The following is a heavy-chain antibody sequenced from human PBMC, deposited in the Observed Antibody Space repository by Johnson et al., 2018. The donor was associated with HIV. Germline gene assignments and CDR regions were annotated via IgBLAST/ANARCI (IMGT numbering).Heavy chain of an antibody. J-gene: IGHJ3*02. CDR2: ISYDGRNK. V-gene: IGHV3-30*04. Sequence: QVQLVESGGGVVQPGRSLRLSCAASGFTFSSYAMHWVRQAPGKGLEWVAVISYDGRNKYYADSVKGRFTIFRDNSKNTLYLQMNSLKFEDTAVYYCAKDRTDYGDYVSAFDIWGQGTMVTVSS. CDR1: GFTFSSYA. CDR3: AKDRTDYGDYVSAFDI. D-gene: IGHD4-17*01.